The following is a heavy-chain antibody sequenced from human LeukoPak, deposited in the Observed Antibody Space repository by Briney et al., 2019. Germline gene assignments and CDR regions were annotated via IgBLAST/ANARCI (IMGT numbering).Heavy chain of an antibody. CDR2: IYPDDSDT. CDR1: GYSFTSYW. J-gene: IGHJ6*03. V-gene: IGHV5-51*01. CDR3: ARLYSGYDKASYYYYYMDV. Sequence: HGESLKISCKGSGYSFTSYWIGWVRQMPGKGLEWMGIIYPDDSDTRYSPSFQGQVTISADKSISTAYLQWSSLKASDTAMYYCARLYSGYDKASYYYYYMDVWGKGTTVTISS. D-gene: IGHD5-12*01.